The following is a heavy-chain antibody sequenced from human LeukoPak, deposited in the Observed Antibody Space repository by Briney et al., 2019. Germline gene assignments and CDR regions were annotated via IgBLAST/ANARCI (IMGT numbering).Heavy chain of an antibody. Sequence: GASVKVSCKASGYTFTSYGISWVRQAPGQGLEWMGWISAYNGNTNYAQKLQGRVTMTTDTSTSTAYMELRSLRSDDTAVYYCARAALVGATERNWFDPWGQGTLVTVSS. CDR2: ISAYNGNT. CDR1: GYTFTSYG. J-gene: IGHJ5*02. V-gene: IGHV1-18*01. D-gene: IGHD1-26*01. CDR3: ARAALVGATERNWFDP.